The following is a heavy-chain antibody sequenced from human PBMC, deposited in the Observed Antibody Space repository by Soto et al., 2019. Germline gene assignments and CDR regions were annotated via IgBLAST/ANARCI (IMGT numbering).Heavy chain of an antibody. CDR3: AHRAGQSYDH. CDR2: IYWDDDK. Sequence: SGPTLVKPTQTLKLTCTFSWFSLSTSGGGVGCIRQPPGKALEWLALIYWDDDKRFRPSLQSRLTITKDTSKNQVVLTMTNMDLVDTATYYCAHRAGQSYDHWGQGTQVTVSS. CDR1: WFSLSTSGGG. V-gene: IGHV2-5*02. J-gene: IGHJ4*02. D-gene: IGHD3-10*01.